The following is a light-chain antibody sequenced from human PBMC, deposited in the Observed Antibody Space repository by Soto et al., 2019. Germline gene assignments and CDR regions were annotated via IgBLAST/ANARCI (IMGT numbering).Light chain of an antibody. V-gene: IGKV3-11*01. J-gene: IGKJ4*01. CDR3: QQRSNGLT. CDR1: QSVSTY. CDR2: DAS. Sequence: EIVLTQSPATLSLSPGERATLSCRASQSVSTYLAWYQQKPGQAPRLLIYDASNRATGIPARFSGGGSGADFTLTISNLEPEDFAVYYCQQRSNGLTFGGGTKV.